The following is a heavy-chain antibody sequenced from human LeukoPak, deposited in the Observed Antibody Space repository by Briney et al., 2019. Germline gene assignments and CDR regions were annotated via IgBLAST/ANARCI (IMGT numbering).Heavy chain of an antibody. CDR2: IKPDGSAE. Sequence: GGSLRLSCAASGFSFDTHWMNWVRQFPGGGLEWVANIKPDGSAEYYVDSVKGRFTISRDNAKNTLYLQMNRLRIEDTAVYYCARGGSYGDYWGQGILVTVSS. CDR3: ARGGSYGDY. D-gene: IGHD3-16*01. CDR1: GFSFDTHW. J-gene: IGHJ4*02. V-gene: IGHV3-7*04.